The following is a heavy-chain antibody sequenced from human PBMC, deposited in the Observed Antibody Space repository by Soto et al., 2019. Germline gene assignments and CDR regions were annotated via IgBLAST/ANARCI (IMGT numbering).Heavy chain of an antibody. CDR1: GGTFSSYA. Sequence: SVKVSCKASGGTFSSYAISWVRQAPGQGLEWMGGIIPIFGTANYAQKFQGRVMITADKSTSTAYMELSSLRSEDTAVYYCARWVFSRSMAAVGPNYYYYGMDVWGQGTTVTVSS. CDR2: IIPIFGTA. D-gene: IGHD3-3*01. V-gene: IGHV1-69*06. CDR3: ARWVFSRSMAAVGPNYYYYGMDV. J-gene: IGHJ6*02.